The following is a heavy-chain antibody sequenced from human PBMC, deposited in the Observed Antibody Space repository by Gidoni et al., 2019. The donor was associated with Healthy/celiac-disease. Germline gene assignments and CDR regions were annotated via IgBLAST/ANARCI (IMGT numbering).Heavy chain of an antibody. J-gene: IGHJ4*02. D-gene: IGHD5-18*01. CDR3: ARDLRGYYYGPFDN. CDR1: GFTFSSYG. Sequence: QVQLVESGGGVVQPGRSLRLSCAASGFTFSSYGMHWVRQAPGKGLEWVAVIWYDGSNKYYADSVKGRFTISRDNSKNTLYLQMNSLRAEDTAVFYCARDLRGYYYGPFDNWGQGTLVTVSS. V-gene: IGHV3-33*01. CDR2: IWYDGSNK.